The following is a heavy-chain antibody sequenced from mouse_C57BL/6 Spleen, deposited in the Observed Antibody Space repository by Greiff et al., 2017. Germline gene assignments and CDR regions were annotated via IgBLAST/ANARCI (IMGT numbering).Heavy chain of an antibody. Sequence: QVQLQQSGAELMKPGASVKLSCKATGYTFTGYWIEWVKQRPGHGLEWLGEILPGSGSTNYNEKFKGKATFTADTSSNTAYMQLCSLTSEDTAIYYCAFITTVVADWYFDVWGTGTTVTVSS. J-gene: IGHJ1*03. V-gene: IGHV1-9*01. D-gene: IGHD1-1*01. CDR1: GYTFTGYW. CDR3: AFITTVVADWYFDV. CDR2: ILPGSGST.